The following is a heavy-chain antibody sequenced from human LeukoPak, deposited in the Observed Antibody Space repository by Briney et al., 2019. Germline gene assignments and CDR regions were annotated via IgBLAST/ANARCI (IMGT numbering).Heavy chain of an antibody. CDR1: GGSIGTYY. CDR2: IYVTGN. J-gene: IGHJ6*03. CDR3: ARHIGGGIEDMDV. D-gene: IGHD3-16*02. Sequence: ASETLSLTCTVSGGSIGTYYWSWVRQSPGEGLEWIGYIYVTGNRYNPYLQSRVTISVDTSRNQFFLKMSSVTAADTAVYYCARHIGGGIEDMDVWGKGTKVTVSS. V-gene: IGHV4-59*08.